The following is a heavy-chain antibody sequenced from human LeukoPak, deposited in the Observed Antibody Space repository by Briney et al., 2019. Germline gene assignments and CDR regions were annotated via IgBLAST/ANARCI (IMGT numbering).Heavy chain of an antibody. CDR2: ISYDGSNK. J-gene: IGHJ3*02. Sequence: GGSLRLSCAASGFTFSSYAVHWVRQAPGKGLEWVAVISYDGSNKYYADSVKGRFTISRDNSKNMLYLQMNSLRAEDTAVYYCARGGSYLSAFDIWGQGTMVTVSS. CDR3: ARGGSYLSAFDI. D-gene: IGHD1-26*01. CDR1: GFTFSSYA. V-gene: IGHV3-30*04.